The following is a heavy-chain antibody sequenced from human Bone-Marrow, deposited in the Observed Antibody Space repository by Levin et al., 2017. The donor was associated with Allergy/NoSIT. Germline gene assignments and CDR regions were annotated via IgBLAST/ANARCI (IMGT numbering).Heavy chain of an antibody. J-gene: IGHJ6*03. CDR3: AKDDFDFWSGYYETHHMDV. CDR2: ISYDGNNQ. D-gene: IGHD3-3*01. Sequence: GESLKISCAASGFTFSSYDMHWVRQAPGKGMEWVAVISYDGNNQYYADSVKGRFTISRDNSKNTLYLQMNSLRTEDTAVYYCAKDDFDFWSGYYETHHMDVWGKGTTVTVSS. V-gene: IGHV3-30*18. CDR1: GFTFSSYD.